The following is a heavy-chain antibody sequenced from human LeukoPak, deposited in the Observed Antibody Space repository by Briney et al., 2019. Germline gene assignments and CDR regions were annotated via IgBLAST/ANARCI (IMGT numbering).Heavy chain of an antibody. Sequence: SETLSLTCTVSGGSISSYYWSWIRQPAGKGLEWIGRIYTSGSTYYNPSLKSRVTISVDTSKNQFSLKLSSVTAADTAVYYCARATYDSSGYYQTAWFDPWGQGTLVTVSS. V-gene: IGHV4-4*07. CDR2: IYTSGST. CDR1: GGSISSYY. J-gene: IGHJ5*02. D-gene: IGHD3-22*01. CDR3: ARATYDSSGYYQTAWFDP.